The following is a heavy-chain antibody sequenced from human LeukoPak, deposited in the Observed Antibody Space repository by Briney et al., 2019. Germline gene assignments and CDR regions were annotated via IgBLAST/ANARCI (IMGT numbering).Heavy chain of an antibody. CDR3: IGHSSSWTGR. Sequence: SETLSLPCTVSGGSISSSSYYWGWIRQPPGKGLEWIGSIYYSGSTYYNPSLKSRVTISVDTSKNQFSLKLSSVTAADTAVYYCIGHSSSWTGRWGQGTLVTVSS. V-gene: IGHV4-39*01. D-gene: IGHD6-13*01. CDR2: IYYSGST. J-gene: IGHJ4*02. CDR1: GGSISSSSYY.